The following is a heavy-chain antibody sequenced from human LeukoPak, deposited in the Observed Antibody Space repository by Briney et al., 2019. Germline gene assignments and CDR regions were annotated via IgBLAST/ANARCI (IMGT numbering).Heavy chain of an antibody. D-gene: IGHD3-3*01. CDR3: ARHGGITIFGVAQPGGAFDI. Sequence: ASVKVSCKASGGTFSSYAISWVRQAPGQGLEWMGRIIPILGIANYAQKFQGRVTITTDESTSIAYMELSSLRSDDTAVYYCARHGGITIFGVAQPGGAFDIWGQGTVVTVSS. V-gene: IGHV1-69*04. CDR2: IIPILGIA. J-gene: IGHJ3*02. CDR1: GGTFSSYA.